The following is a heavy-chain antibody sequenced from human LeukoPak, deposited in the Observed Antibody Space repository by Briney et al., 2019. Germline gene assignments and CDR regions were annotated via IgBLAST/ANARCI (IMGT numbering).Heavy chain of an antibody. CDR2: ISAYNGNT. Sequence: ASVKVSCKASGYTFTSYGISWVRQAPGQGLEWMGWISAYNGNTNYAQKLQGRVTMTTDTSTSKAYMELRSLRSDDTAVYYCAREYCSSTSCYPDIWGQGTMVTVSS. V-gene: IGHV1-18*01. D-gene: IGHD2-2*01. CDR3: AREYCSSTSCYPDI. CDR1: GYTFTSYG. J-gene: IGHJ3*02.